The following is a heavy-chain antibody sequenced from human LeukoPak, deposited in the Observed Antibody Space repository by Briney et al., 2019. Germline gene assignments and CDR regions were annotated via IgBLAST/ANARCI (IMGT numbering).Heavy chain of an antibody. D-gene: IGHD2-2*01. V-gene: IGHV4-39*07. Sequence: KTSETLSLTCTVSGGSISSSSYYWGWIRQPPGKGLEWIGSIYYSGSTYYNPSLKSRVTISVDTSKNQFSLKLSSVTAADTAVYYCARADATYYYYYMDVWGKGTTVIVSS. J-gene: IGHJ6*03. CDR1: GGSISSSSYY. CDR3: ARADATYYYYYMDV. CDR2: IYYSGST.